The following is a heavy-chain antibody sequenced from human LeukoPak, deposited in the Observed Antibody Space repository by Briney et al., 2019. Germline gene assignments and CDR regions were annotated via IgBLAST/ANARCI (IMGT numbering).Heavy chain of an antibody. CDR3: ASRPGGSTWYGVFDY. J-gene: IGHJ4*02. CDR2: IYDSETT. CDR1: GASMSNHY. Sequence: SETLSLTCTVTGASMSNHYWSWIRQPPGKGLGWIGYIYDSETTNYNPSLKSRVTMSVDTSKNQFSLKLSSVTAADTALYYCASRPGGSTWYGVFDYWSRGTLVTVSS. V-gene: IGHV4-59*11. D-gene: IGHD6-13*01.